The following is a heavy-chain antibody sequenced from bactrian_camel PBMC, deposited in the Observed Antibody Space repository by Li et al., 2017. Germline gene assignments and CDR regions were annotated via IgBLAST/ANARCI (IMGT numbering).Heavy chain of an antibody. V-gene: IGHV3S1*01. D-gene: IGHD5*01. CDR1: GYTASSNC. CDR2: IYTGVGST. J-gene: IGHJ6*01. CDR3: VKDDWGWSFGS. Sequence: HVQLVESGGGSVQAGGSLRLSCAASGYTASSNCMAWFRQAPGKEREGVAAIYTGVGSTSYADSVKGRFTISQDTAKNTVHLQMNSLKPEDTAVYYCVKDDWGWSFGSWGQGTQVTVS.